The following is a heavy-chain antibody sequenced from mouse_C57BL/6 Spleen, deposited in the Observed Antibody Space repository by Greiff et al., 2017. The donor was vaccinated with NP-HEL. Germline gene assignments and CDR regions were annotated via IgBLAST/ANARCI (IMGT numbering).Heavy chain of an antibody. D-gene: IGHD2-12*01. CDR3: ARGALYYSLGYYAMDY. CDR2: IDPSDSYT. Sequence: QVQLQQPGAELVKPGASVKLSCKASGYTFTSYWMQWVNQRPGQGLEWIGEIDPSDSYTNYNQKFKGKATLTVDTSSSTAYMQLSSLTSEDSAVYYCARGALYYSLGYYAMDYWGQGTSVTVSS. J-gene: IGHJ4*01. CDR1: GYTFTSYW. V-gene: IGHV1-50*01.